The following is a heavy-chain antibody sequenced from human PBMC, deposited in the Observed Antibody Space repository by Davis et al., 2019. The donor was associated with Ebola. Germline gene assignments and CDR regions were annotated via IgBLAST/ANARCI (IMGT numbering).Heavy chain of an antibody. Sequence: PGGSLRLSCAASGFTFSSYWMHWVRQTPGKGLVWVSRINTDGSFTDYADSVKGRFTISRDNARNTVSLQMNSLRAEDTALYYCARSSYQPDWWGQGTLVTASS. V-gene: IGHV3-74*01. CDR2: INTDGSFT. CDR3: ARSSYQPDW. CDR1: GFTFSSYW. D-gene: IGHD2-2*01. J-gene: IGHJ4*02.